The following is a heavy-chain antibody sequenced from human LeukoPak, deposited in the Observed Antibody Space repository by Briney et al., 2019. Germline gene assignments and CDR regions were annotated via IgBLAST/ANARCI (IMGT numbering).Heavy chain of an antibody. CDR2: INPSGGST. J-gene: IGHJ5*02. V-gene: IGHV1-46*01. D-gene: IGHD3-10*01. Sequence: ASVKVSCKASGYTFSSYYMHWVRQAPGQGLEWMGIINPSGGSTSYAQKFQGRVTMTRDTSTSTVYMELSSLRSEDTAVYYCARDLSITMVRGVTNWFDPWGQGTLVTVSS. CDR1: GYTFSSYY. CDR3: ARDLSITMVRGVTNWFDP.